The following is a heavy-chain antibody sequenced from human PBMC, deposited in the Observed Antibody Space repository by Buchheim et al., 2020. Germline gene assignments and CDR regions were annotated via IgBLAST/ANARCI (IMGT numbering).Heavy chain of an antibody. CDR2: ISYDGSNK. J-gene: IGHJ4*01. V-gene: IGHV3-30-3*01. CDR3: ARGPLDYKAPYYFDF. D-gene: IGHD4-11*01. Sequence: VQLVESGGGLVQPGGSLRLSCAASGFTFSSYAMHWVRQAPGKGLEWVTVISYDGSNKYYADSVKGRFTVSRDNSKNTLFMQMNSLRPADTAVYYCARGPLDYKAPYYFDFWGPETL. CDR1: GFTFSSYA.